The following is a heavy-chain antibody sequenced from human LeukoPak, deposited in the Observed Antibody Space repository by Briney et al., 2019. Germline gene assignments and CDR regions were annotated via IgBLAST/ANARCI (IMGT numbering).Heavy chain of an antibody. D-gene: IGHD6-19*01. CDR2: ISAYNGNT. CDR3: ARDHKTTLIAVAGY. CDR1: GYTFTSYG. J-gene: IGHJ4*02. V-gene: IGHV1-18*01. Sequence: ASVKVSCKASGYTFTSYGISWVRQAPGQGLEWMGWISAYNGNTNYAQKLQGRVTMTTDTPTSTAYMELRSLRSDDTAVYYCARDHKTTLIAVAGYWGQGTLVTVSS.